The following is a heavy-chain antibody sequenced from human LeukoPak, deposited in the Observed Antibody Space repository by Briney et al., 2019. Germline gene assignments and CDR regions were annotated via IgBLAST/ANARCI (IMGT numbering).Heavy chain of an antibody. CDR3: AAPTGGIVGWLVLDFDY. Sequence: QPGRSLRLSCAASGFTFSSYGMHWVRQAPGKGLEWVAFIRYDVSNKYYADSVKGRFTISRDNSKNTLYLQMNSLRAEDTAVYYCAAPTGGIVGWLVLDFDYWGQGTLVTVSS. V-gene: IGHV3-30*02. CDR1: GFTFSSYG. CDR2: IRYDVSNK. J-gene: IGHJ4*02. D-gene: IGHD6-19*01.